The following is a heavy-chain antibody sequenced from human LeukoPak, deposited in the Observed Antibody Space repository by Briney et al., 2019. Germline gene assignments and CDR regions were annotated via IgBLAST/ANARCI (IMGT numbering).Heavy chain of an antibody. CDR1: GFTFGSYA. V-gene: IGHV3-23*01. J-gene: IGHJ4*02. CDR2: ISGSGGST. Sequence: GGSLRLSCAASGFTFGSYAMSWVRQAPGKGLEWVSAISGSGGSTYYADSVKGRFTISRDNAKNSLYLQMNSLRVEDTAVYYCARAAQVTGRPNLGGHFDYWGQGTLVTVSS. D-gene: IGHD6-6*01. CDR3: ARAAQVTGRPNLGGHFDY.